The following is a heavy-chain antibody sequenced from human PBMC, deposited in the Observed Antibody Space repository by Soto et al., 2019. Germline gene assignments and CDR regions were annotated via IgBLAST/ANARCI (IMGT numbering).Heavy chain of an antibody. J-gene: IGHJ6*02. Sequence: EVQLLESGGGLVQPGGSLRLSCAAAGFTSSSYAMTWVRQAPGKGLEWVSAISGSGGSTYYADSVKGRFTISRDKSKNTVYLQMNSLRAEDTAVYYCAKDLGNYDGNAPHGMDVWGQGTTVTVSS. CDR2: ISGSGGST. D-gene: IGHD5-12*01. CDR1: GFTSSSYA. V-gene: IGHV3-23*01. CDR3: AKDLGNYDGNAPHGMDV.